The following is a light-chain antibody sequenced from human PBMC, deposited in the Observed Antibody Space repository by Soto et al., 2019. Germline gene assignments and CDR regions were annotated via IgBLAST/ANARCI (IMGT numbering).Light chain of an antibody. Sequence: DIQMTQSPSSLSASVGDRVTITCQASQDIKNYLNWYQQKPGKAPKLLIYGASNLETGVPTRFSGGGSGTDFAFTITSLQPEHFAIYYCQQYDSLAQCTFGGGTKVQIE. CDR1: QDIKNY. CDR2: GAS. V-gene: IGKV1-33*01. CDR3: QQYDSLAQCT. J-gene: IGKJ4*01.